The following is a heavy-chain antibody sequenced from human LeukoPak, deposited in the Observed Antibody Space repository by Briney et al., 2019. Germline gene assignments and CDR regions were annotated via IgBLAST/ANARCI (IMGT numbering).Heavy chain of an antibody. V-gene: IGHV4-34*01. CDR2: INHSGST. J-gene: IGHJ4*02. CDR3: ARVATGSNEIDY. Sequence: SETLSLTCAVYGGSFSGYYWSWIRQPPGKGLEWIGEINHSGSTNYNPSLKSRATISVDTSKNQFSLKLSSVTAADTAVYYCARVATGSNEIDYWGQGTLVTVSS. CDR1: GGSFSGYY. D-gene: IGHD6-13*01.